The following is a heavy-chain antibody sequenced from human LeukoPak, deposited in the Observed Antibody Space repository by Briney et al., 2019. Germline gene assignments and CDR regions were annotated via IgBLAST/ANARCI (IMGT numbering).Heavy chain of an antibody. V-gene: IGHV4-39*07. CDR1: GGSISGSTYY. CDR2: IHYSGST. D-gene: IGHD4-17*01. Sequence: PSETLSLTCTVSGGSISGSTYYWAWIRQTPGKELEWIGSIHYSGSTNYNPSLKSGVTVSVDMSKNQFSLKLSSVTAADTAVYYCARWVGGHYGYNWFDPWGQGTLVTVSS. J-gene: IGHJ5*02. CDR3: ARWVGGHYGYNWFDP.